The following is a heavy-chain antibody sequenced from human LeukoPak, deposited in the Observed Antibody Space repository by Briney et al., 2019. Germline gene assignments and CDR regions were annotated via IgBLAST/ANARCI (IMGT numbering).Heavy chain of an antibody. V-gene: IGHV4-30-2*01. Sequence: SETLSLTCTVSGGSISSGGYYWRWIRQPPGKGLEWIGYIYHSGSTYYNPSLKSRVTISVDRSKNQFSLKLSSVTAADTAVYYCARGRSVAADYWGQGTLVTVSS. CDR3: ARGRSVAADY. CDR1: GGSISSGGYY. CDR2: IYHSGST. J-gene: IGHJ4*02.